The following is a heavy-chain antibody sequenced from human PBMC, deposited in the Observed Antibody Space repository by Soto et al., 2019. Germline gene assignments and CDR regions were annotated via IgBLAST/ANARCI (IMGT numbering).Heavy chain of an antibody. CDR3: VRDGTKTLRDWFDP. V-gene: IGHV4-4*07. CDR2: IYATGTT. CDR1: GASIRGFY. D-gene: IGHD1-1*01. Sequence: SEPLSLTCTVSGASIRGFYWSWIRKSAGKGLEWIGRIYATGTTDYNPSLKSRVMMSVDTSKKQFSLKLRSVTAADTAVYYCVRDGTKTLRDWFDPWGQGISVTVSS. J-gene: IGHJ5*02.